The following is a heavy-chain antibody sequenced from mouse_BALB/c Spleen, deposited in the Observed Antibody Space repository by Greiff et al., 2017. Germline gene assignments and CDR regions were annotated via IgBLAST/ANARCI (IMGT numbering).Heavy chain of an antibody. CDR1: GYSITSGYY. CDR3: AREVSDYYGSSYGDY. J-gene: IGHJ4*01. D-gene: IGHD1-1*01. V-gene: IGHV3-6*02. Sequence: EVQVVESGPGLVKPSQSLSLTCSVTGYSITSGYYWNWIRQFPGNKLEWMGYISYDGSNNYNPSLKNRISITRDTSKNQFFLKLNSVTTEDTATYYCAREVSDYYGSSYGDYWGQGTSVTVSS. CDR2: ISYDGSN.